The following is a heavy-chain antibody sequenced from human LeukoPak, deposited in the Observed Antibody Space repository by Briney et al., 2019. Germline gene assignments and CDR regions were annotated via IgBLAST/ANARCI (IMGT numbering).Heavy chain of an antibody. CDR1: GGSFSGYY. CDR3: GRGKVRDPFQPLLSRWFDP. CDR2: INHSGST. V-gene: IGHV4-34*01. J-gene: IGHJ5*02. Sequence: PSETLSLTCAVYGGSFSGYYWSWIRQPPGKGLEWIGEINHSGSTNYNPSLKSRATISVDTSKNQFSLKLSSVTAADTAVYYCGRGKVRDPFQPLLSRWFDPGGQGTLVTVSS. D-gene: IGHD3-10*01.